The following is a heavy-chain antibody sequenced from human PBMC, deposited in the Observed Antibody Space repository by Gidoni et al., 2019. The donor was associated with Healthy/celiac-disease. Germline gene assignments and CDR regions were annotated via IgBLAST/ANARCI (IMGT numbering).Heavy chain of an antibody. J-gene: IGHJ4*02. Sequence: QVQLQESGPGMVKPSETLSLTCTVPGGSISSYYWSWIRQPPGKGLEWIGYIYYSGSTNYNPSLKSRVTISVDTSKNQFSLKLSSVTAADTAVYYCARVRGYGDPFDYWGQGTLVTVSS. CDR3: ARVRGYGDPFDY. CDR1: GGSISSYY. V-gene: IGHV4-59*01. D-gene: IGHD4-17*01. CDR2: IYYSGST.